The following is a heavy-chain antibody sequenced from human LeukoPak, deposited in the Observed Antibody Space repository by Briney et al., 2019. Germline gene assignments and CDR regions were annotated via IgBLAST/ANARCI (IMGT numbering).Heavy chain of an antibody. CDR3: AKLGDILTGYPYYFDC. D-gene: IGHD3-9*01. CDR2: MNPNSGNT. CDR1: GYTFTSYD. Sequence: VASVKVSCKASGYTFTSYDINWVRQATGQGLEWMGWMNPNSGNTGYAQKFQGRVTMTRNTSISTAYMELSSLRAEDTAVYYCAKLGDILTGYPYYFDCWGQGTLVTVSS. J-gene: IGHJ4*02. V-gene: IGHV1-8*01.